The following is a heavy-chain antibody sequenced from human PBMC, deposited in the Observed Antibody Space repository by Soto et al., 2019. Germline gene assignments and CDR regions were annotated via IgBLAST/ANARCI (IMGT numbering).Heavy chain of an antibody. CDR1: GFSVSIY. J-gene: IGHJ4*02. D-gene: IGHD3-16*01. Sequence: PGGSLRLSCAASGFSVSIYMSWVRQAPGKGLEWVSTLSDRGTSHYADSVTGRFSVSRDNSKNTLYLQMNGLRVDDTAIYYCAGDYASGAYEVRGQGTQVTVSS. V-gene: IGHV3-53*01. CDR2: LSDRGTS. CDR3: AGDYASGAYEV.